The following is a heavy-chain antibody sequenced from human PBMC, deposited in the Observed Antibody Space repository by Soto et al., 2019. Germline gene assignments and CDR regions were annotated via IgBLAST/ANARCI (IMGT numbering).Heavy chain of an antibody. J-gene: IGHJ4*02. V-gene: IGHV1-58*01. D-gene: IGHD2-8*01. CDR2: IAVGSGYT. CDR3: AADATAWQQMVPSDY. CDR1: GFTFTSSA. Sequence: SVKGSCKASGFTFTSSAFHWVRQARGQRLEWIGWIAVGSGYTNYAQRFQDRVTLTRDMSTATTYMELSRLTSEDTAIYYCAADATAWQQMVPSDYWGQGTLVTVYS.